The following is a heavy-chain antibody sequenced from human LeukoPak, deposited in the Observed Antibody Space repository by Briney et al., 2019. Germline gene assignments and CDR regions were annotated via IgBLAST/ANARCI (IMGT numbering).Heavy chain of an antibody. CDR2: IYYSGSA. V-gene: IGHV4-61*03. CDR1: GGSVSSDSSY. Sequence: PSETLSLTCSVSGGSVSSDSSYWSWLRQPPGKGLEWIGYIYYSGSANYNPSLKSRVTLSVDTSKNHFSLRLTSVTAADTALYFCARSQLNYYFDYWGQGALVTVSS. J-gene: IGHJ4*02. D-gene: IGHD1-1*01. CDR3: ARSQLNYYFDY.